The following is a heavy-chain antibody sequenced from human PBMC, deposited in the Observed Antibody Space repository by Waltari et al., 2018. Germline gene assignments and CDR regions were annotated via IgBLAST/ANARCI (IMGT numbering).Heavy chain of an antibody. Sequence: EVQLLESGGGLVQPGGSLRLSCAASGFTFSSYAMSWVRQAPGKGLECVSAISGSGRSTYSADAVRGRFTISRDNSKTTLYLQMNSLRAEDTAVYYCAKGDGGEYRSSWYYGDYYYYMDVWGKGTTVTISS. CDR3: AKGDGGEYRSSWYYGDYYYYMDV. D-gene: IGHD6-13*01. CDR2: ISGSGRST. CDR1: GFTFSSYA. J-gene: IGHJ6*03. V-gene: IGHV3-23*01.